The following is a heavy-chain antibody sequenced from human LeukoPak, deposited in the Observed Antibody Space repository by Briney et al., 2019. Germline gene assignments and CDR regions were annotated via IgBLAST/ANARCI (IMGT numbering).Heavy chain of an antibody. V-gene: IGHV4-39*01. CDR3: ASHDPPHDYYYGMDV. CDR2: IYYSGST. Sequence: SETLSLTCTVSGGSISSSSYYWGWIRQPPGKGLEWIGSIYYSGSTYYNPSLKSRVTISVDTSKNQFSLKLSSVTAADTAVYYCASHDPPHDYYYGMDVWGQGTTVTVSS. J-gene: IGHJ6*02. CDR1: GGSISSSSYY.